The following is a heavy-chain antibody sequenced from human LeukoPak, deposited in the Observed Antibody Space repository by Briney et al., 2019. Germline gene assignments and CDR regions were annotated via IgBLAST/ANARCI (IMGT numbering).Heavy chain of an antibody. D-gene: IGHD2-2*01. Sequence: GGSLRLSCAASGFTFSSYSMNWVRQAPGKGLEWVSSISSSSSYIYYADSVKGRFTISRDNAKNTLYLQMNSLRAEDTAVYYCARPPLYCSSTSCYAPYYMDVWGKGTTVTISS. V-gene: IGHV3-21*01. J-gene: IGHJ6*03. CDR3: ARPPLYCSSTSCYAPYYMDV. CDR1: GFTFSSYS. CDR2: ISSSSSYI.